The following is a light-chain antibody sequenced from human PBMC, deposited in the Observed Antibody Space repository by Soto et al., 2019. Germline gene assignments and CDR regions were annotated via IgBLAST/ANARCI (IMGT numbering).Light chain of an antibody. CDR3: QQYGSSPWT. CDR1: QSVSSSY. Sequence: EIVLTQSPGTLSSSPGERATLSCRASQSVSSSYLAWYQQKPGQAPRLLIYGASSRATGIPDRFSGSGSGTDFTLTIGRLEPEDFALYYCQQYGSSPWTFGRGTKVEIE. CDR2: GAS. J-gene: IGKJ1*01. V-gene: IGKV3-20*01.